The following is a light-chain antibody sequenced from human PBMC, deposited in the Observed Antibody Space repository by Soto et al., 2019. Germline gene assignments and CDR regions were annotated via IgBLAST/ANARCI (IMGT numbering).Light chain of an antibody. J-gene: IGKJ2*01. V-gene: IGKV3-20*01. CDR1: QSVARSY. CDR3: QQYGSSPYT. CDR2: GAS. Sequence: EIVLTQSPGTLSLSPGERATLSCRASQSVARSYLAWYQQIPGQAPRLLIYGASSRATGIPDKFSGSGSGTDFTLTISRLEPEDFAVYYCQQYGSSPYTFGQGTKLEIK.